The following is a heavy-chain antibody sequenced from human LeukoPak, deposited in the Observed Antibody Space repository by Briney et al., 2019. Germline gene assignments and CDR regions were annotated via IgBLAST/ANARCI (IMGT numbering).Heavy chain of an antibody. Sequence: ASVKVSCKASGGTFSSYAISWVRQAPGQGLEWMGGIIPIFGTANYAQKFQGRVTMTRDTSTSTVYMELSSLRSEDTAVYYCARVASSSWYGHFDYWGQGTLVTVSS. CDR1: GGTFSSYA. V-gene: IGHV1-69*05. CDR2: IIPIFGTA. J-gene: IGHJ4*02. D-gene: IGHD6-13*01. CDR3: ARVASSSWYGHFDY.